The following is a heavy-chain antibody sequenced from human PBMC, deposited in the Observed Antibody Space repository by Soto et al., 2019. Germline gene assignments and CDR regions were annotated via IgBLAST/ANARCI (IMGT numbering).Heavy chain of an antibody. V-gene: IGHV3-15*01. J-gene: IGHJ3*02. CDR2: IKSKTDGGTT. CDR1: GERVWNAV. Sequence: GRLEPCCEACGERVWNAVVSGVRQAPVKALAWAGRIKSKTDGGTTDYAAPVKGRFTISRDDSKNTLYLQMNSLKTEDTAVYYCTTRRRGALRYFDWLFNNAAFDIRGHRTTV. CDR3: TTRRRGALRYFDWLFNNAAFDI. D-gene: IGHD3-9*01.